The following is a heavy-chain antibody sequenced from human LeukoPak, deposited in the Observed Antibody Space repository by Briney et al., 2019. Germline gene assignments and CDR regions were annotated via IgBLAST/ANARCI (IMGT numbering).Heavy chain of an antibody. V-gene: IGHV3-53*01. J-gene: IGHJ4*01. D-gene: IGHD2-15*01. Sequence: GGSLRLSCAASGFTVSSHYMSWVRQAPGKGLEWVGVIYGGGSTYYADSVKGRFTISRDNSKNTLYLQMNSLRAEDTAVYYCARGYCSGRSCYMWYSDYWGQGTLVTVSS. CDR3: ARGYCSGRSCYMWYSDY. CDR1: GFTVSSHY. CDR2: IYGGGST.